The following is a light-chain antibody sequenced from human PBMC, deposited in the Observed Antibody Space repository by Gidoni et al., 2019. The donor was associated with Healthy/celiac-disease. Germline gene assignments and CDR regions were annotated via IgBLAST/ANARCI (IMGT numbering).Light chain of an antibody. V-gene: IGKV1-39*01. Sequence: DIQMTQSPSSLSASVGDRVTITCRASQSISSYLNWYQQKPGKAPKLRIYAASSLQSGVPSRFSGIVSGTDFTLTISSLQPEDFATYYCQQSYSTLWTFGQGTKVEIK. CDR1: QSISSY. CDR2: AAS. CDR3: QQSYSTLWT. J-gene: IGKJ1*01.